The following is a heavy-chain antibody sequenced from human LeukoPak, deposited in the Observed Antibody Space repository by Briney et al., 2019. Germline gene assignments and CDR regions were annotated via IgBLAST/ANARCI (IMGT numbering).Heavy chain of an antibody. CDR1: GDSISSGDYY. CDR3: ARLLGAAAGSAAYYYYYMDV. V-gene: IGHV4-39*07. J-gene: IGHJ6*03. CDR2: INHSGST. D-gene: IGHD6-13*01. Sequence: SETLSLTCTVSGDSISSGDYYWSWIRQPPGKGLEWIGEINHSGSTNYNPSLKSRVTISVDTSKNQFSLKLSSVTAADTAVYYCARLLGAAAGSAAYYYYYMDVWGKGTTVTISS.